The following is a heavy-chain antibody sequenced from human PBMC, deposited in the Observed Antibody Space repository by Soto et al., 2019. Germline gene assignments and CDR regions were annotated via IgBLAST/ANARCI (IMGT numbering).Heavy chain of an antibody. CDR2: INHSGST. D-gene: IGHD6-19*01. CDR3: ARGWSAVAGTWYYYYYGMDV. V-gene: IGHV4-34*01. Sequence: PSETLSLTCAAYGGSFSGYYWSWIRQPPGKGLEWIGEINHSGSTNYNPSLKSRVTISVDTSKNQFSLKLSSVTAADTAVYYCARGWSAVAGTWYYYYYGMDVWGQGTTVTVSS. J-gene: IGHJ6*02. CDR1: GGSFSGYY.